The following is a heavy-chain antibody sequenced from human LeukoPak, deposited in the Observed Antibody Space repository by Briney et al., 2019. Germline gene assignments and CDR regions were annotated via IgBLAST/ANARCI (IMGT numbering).Heavy chain of an antibody. J-gene: IGHJ4*02. V-gene: IGHV1-8*01. CDR3: ATLDYYGSGSYYDY. Sequence: ASVKVSCKASGYTFTSYDINWVRQATGQGLEWMGWMNPNSGNTGYAQKFQGGVTMTRNTSISTAYMELSSLRSEDTAVYYCATLDYYGSGSYYDYWGQGTLVTVSS. CDR2: MNPNSGNT. D-gene: IGHD3-10*01. CDR1: GYTFTSYD.